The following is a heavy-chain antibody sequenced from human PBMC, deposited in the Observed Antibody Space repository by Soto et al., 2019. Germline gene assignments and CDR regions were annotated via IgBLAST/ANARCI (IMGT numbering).Heavy chain of an antibody. CDR2: IYYNGTT. Sequence: SETLSLTCTVSGGSISSPNFYWSWIRQHPGKGLEWIGHIYYNGTTYYNPTLKSRVSISVDTSKNQLSLKLSSVTAADTAVYYCAREPGLLXWFGELHDWGRGTLGTVSS. D-gene: IGHD3-10*01. CDR1: GGSISSPNFY. CDR3: AREPGLLXWFGELHD. V-gene: IGHV4-31*03. J-gene: IGHJ4*02.